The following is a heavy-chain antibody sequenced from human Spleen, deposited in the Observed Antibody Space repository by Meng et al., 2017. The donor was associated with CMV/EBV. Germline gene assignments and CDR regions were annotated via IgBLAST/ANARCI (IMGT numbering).Heavy chain of an antibody. CDR1: GYTFTAYY. Sequence: SVKVSCKASGYTFTAYYMHWVRQAPGQGLEWMGGIIPIFGTANYAQKFQGRVTITTDESTSTAYMELSSLRSEDTAVYYCARDQLTAMVTYYYGMDVWGQGTTVTVSS. J-gene: IGHJ6*02. D-gene: IGHD5-18*01. CDR2: IIPIFGTA. V-gene: IGHV1-69*05. CDR3: ARDQLTAMVTYYYGMDV.